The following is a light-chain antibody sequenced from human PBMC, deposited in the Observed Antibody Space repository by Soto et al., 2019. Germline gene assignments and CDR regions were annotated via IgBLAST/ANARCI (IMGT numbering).Light chain of an antibody. J-gene: IGKJ1*01. V-gene: IGKV1-5*01. CDR3: QQYNTFWT. CDR1: QSISSW. Sequence: DIQMTQSPSTLSASVGDRVTITCRASQSISSWLAWYQQKPGKAPTLLIYDASNLESGVPSRFSGSGSGTEFTLTISSLQPDDSATYYCQQYNTFWTFGQGTKVDIK. CDR2: DAS.